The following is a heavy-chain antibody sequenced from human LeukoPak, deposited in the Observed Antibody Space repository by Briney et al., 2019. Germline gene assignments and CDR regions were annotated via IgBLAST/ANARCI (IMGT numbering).Heavy chain of an antibody. CDR1: PGTFISYA. D-gene: IGHD3-9*01. CDR3: VLVDKGDDY. Sequence: SSVTVSRQAPPGTFISYACSWLRPPTGQGVEWMGGIIPILAIANYAQKFQDRVTITADKSTSTAYMEVSSVRYDDTAVYYSVLVDKGDDYWGQGTLVTVSS. CDR2: IIPILAIA. V-gene: IGHV1-69*10. J-gene: IGHJ4*02.